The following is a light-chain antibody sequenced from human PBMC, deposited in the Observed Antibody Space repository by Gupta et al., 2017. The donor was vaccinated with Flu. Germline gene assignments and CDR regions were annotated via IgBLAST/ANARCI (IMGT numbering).Light chain of an antibody. CDR3: QQYDMFPKT. J-gene: IGKJ1*01. CDR1: QNVNSW. V-gene: IGKV1-5*03. CDR2: KAS. Sequence: DTQLTQSPSTLAPSVGDRVTLTCRASQNVNSWLAWYQQRPGKAPTLLIYKASTLHTGVSSRFSGRGSGTEFTLTISSLQPDDLATYYCQQYDMFPKTFGQGTKVELK.